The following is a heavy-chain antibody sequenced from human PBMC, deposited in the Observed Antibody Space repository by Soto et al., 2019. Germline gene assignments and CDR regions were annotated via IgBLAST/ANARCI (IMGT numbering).Heavy chain of an antibody. Sequence: QVQLQESGPGLVKPSQTLSLTCAVSGGSISSGGHYWSWIRQHPGKGLEFMGYISYSGTTYYNPSLKSRLTLLIDTSENQFSLKLRSVTAADTAVYYCSAAHIGVAVPNWCDPWGQGTLVTVS. CDR3: SAAHIGVAVPNWCDP. V-gene: IGHV4-31*11. CDR2: ISYSGTT. J-gene: IGHJ5*02. D-gene: IGHD6-19*01. CDR1: GGSISSGGHY.